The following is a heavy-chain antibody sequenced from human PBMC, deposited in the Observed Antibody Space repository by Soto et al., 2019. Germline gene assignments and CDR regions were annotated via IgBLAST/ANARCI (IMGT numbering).Heavy chain of an antibody. CDR1: EFTFSSYA. CDR2: ISVDGSNT. D-gene: IGHD1-26*01. J-gene: IGHJ4*02. V-gene: IGHV3-30-3*01. CDR3: ARGTSRTVGTYLYFDY. Sequence: GGSLRLSCEASEFTFSSYAMHWVRQAPGKGLEWVAGISVDGSNTFHADSVKGRFTISRDNSKNTLYLQMNSLRAEDTAVYNCARGTSRTVGTYLYFDYWGQGTLVTVSS.